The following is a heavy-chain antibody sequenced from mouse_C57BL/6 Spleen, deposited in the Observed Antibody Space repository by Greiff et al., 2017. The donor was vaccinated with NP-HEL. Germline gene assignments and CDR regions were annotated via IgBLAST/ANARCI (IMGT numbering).Heavy chain of an antibody. V-gene: IGHV1-52*01. CDR1: GYTFTSYW. J-gene: IGHJ4*01. Sequence: VQLQQPGAELVRPGSSVKLSCKASGYTFTSYWMHWVKQRPIQGLEWIGNIDPSDSETHYNQKFKDKATLTVDKSSSTAYMQLSSLTSEDSAVYYCAREDEDYAMDYWGQGTSVTVSS. CDR3: AREDEDYAMDY. CDR2: IDPSDSET.